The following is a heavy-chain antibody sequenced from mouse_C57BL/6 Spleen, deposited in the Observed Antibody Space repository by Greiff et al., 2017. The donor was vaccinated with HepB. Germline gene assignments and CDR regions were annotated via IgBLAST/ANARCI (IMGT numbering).Heavy chain of an antibody. V-gene: IGHV14-1*01. CDR1: GFNIKDYY. J-gene: IGHJ3*01. Sequence: VQLQQSGAELVRPGASVKLSCTASGFNIKDYYMHWVKQRPEQGLAWIGRIDPEDGDTEYAPKFQGKATMTADTSSNTAYLQLSSLTSEDTAVYYCTTPYYYGSSYGFAYWGQGTLVTVSA. CDR3: TTPYYYGSSYGFAY. D-gene: IGHD1-1*01. CDR2: IDPEDGDT.